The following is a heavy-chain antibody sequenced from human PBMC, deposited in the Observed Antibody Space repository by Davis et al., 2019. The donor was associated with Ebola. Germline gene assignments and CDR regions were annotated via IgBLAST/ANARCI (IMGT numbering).Heavy chain of an antibody. J-gene: IGHJ6*02. CDR3: ARYYRRFLGTWGYYYGMDV. Sequence: GESLKISCAASGFTFDDYTMHWVRQAPGKGLEWVSLISWDGGSTYYADSVKGRFTISRDNSKNTLYLQMNSLRAEDTAVYYCARYYRRFLGTWGYYYGMDVWGQGTTVTVSS. D-gene: IGHD3-3*01. CDR2: ISWDGGST. CDR1: GFTFDDYT. V-gene: IGHV3-43*01.